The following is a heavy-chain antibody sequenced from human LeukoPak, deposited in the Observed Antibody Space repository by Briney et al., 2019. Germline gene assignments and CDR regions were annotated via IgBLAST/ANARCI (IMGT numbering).Heavy chain of an antibody. D-gene: IGHD3-22*01. CDR1: GFTFSSYA. CDR3: AKDAPYYYDSSGYPFDY. CDR2: ISGSGGST. V-gene: IGHV3-23*01. J-gene: IGHJ4*02. Sequence: GGSLRLSCAASGFTFSSYAMSWVRQAPGKGLEWVSAISGSGGSTYYADSVKGRFTISRDNSKNTLYLQMNSLRAEDTAVYYCAKDAPYYYDSSGYPFDYWGQGTLVTVSS.